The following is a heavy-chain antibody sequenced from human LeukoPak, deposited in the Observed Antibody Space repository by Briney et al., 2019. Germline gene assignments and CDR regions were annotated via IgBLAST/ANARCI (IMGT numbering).Heavy chain of an antibody. J-gene: IGHJ4*02. CDR3: ARDLVGGWDDSSGYYYGYFDY. V-gene: IGHV3-30*19. CDR2: ISYDGNNK. Sequence: PGGSLRLSCAASGISFSSHGMHWVRQAPGKGLEWVAVISYDGNNKYYADSVKGRFTISRDNSKNTLYLQMNSLRAEDTAVYYCARDLVGGWDDSSGYYYGYFDYWGQGTLVTVSS. D-gene: IGHD3-22*01. CDR1: GISFSSHG.